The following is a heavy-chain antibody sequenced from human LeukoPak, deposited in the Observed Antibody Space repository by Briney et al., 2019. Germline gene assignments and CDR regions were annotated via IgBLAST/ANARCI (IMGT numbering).Heavy chain of an antibody. CDR1: GGSFSGYY. J-gene: IGHJ4*02. D-gene: IGHD3-16*02. CDR3: ARSPSLVSFDF. Sequence: PSETLSLTCAVYGGSFSGYYWSWIRQPPGKGLEWIGEINHSGSTNYNPSLKSRVTISVDTSKNQFSLKLSSVTAADTAVYYCARSPSLVSFDFWGQGTLVTVSS. V-gene: IGHV4-34*01. CDR2: INHSGST.